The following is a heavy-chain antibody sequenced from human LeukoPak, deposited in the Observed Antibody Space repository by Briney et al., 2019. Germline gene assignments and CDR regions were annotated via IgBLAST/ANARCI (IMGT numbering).Heavy chain of an antibody. D-gene: IGHD3-10*01. CDR2: INHSGST. Sequence: SETLSLTCAVYGGSFSGYYWSWIRQPPGKGLEWIGEINHSGSTNYNPSLKSRVTISVDTSKNQFSLKLSSVTAADTAVYYCARLRGVPYYYYGMDVWGQGTTVTVSS. V-gene: IGHV4-34*01. CDR3: ARLRGVPYYYYGMDV. J-gene: IGHJ6*02. CDR1: GGSFSGYY.